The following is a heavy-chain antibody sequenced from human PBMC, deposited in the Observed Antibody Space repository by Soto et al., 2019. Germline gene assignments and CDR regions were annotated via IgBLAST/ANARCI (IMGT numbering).Heavy chain of an antibody. J-gene: IGHJ5*02. CDR1: GGSISSYY. Sequence: PSETLSLTCTVSGGSISSYYWSWIRQPPGKGLEWIGYIYYSGSTNYNPSLKSRVTISVDTSKNQFSLKLSSVTAADTAVYYCARVAPRSNYVEGWWFDPWGQGTLVTVSS. D-gene: IGHD4-4*01. V-gene: IGHV4-59*01. CDR2: IYYSGST. CDR3: ARVAPRSNYVEGWWFDP.